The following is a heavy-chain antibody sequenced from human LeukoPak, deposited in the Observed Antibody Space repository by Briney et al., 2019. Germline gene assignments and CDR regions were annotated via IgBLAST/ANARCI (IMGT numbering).Heavy chain of an antibody. V-gene: IGHV3-7*01. Sequence: GGSLRLSCTASRFTFSSHWMNWVRQAPGKGLEWVANINKDGTENYYMDSVRGRFTISRDNAQSSLFLQMNSLRAEDTAVYYCAREDGSGTDRQHYYGMDVWGQGTTATVSS. D-gene: IGHD3-10*01. CDR2: INKDGTEN. J-gene: IGHJ6*02. CDR3: AREDGSGTDRQHYYGMDV. CDR1: RFTFSSHW.